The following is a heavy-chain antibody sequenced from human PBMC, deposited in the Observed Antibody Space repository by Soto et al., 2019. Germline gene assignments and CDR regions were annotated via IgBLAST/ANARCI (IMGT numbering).Heavy chain of an antibody. D-gene: IGHD2-2*01. CDR2: VSFRGDI. V-gene: IGHV3-21*01. Sequence: EVQLVESGGGLVKPGGSLRLSCTASGFMFSSYTMNWVRQAPGKGLEWVSSVSFRGDIYYADSLEGRFTISRDDAKNSLYLQMNSLRAEDTAVYYFAGGCSSASCYYYWGQGTLVTVSS. CDR3: AGGCSSASCYYY. J-gene: IGHJ4*02. CDR1: GFMFSSYT.